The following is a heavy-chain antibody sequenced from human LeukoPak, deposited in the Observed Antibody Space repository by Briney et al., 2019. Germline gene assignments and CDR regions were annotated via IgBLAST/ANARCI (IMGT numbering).Heavy chain of an antibody. CDR3: AREDVDTAMVDY. Sequence: SETLSLTCAVYGGSFSGYYWSWIRQPPGKGLEWIGEINHSGSTNYNPSLKSRVTISVDTSKNQFSLKLSSVTAADTAVYYCAREDVDTAMVDYWGQGTLVTVSS. CDR1: GGSFSGYY. J-gene: IGHJ4*02. CDR2: INHSGST. V-gene: IGHV4-34*01. D-gene: IGHD5-18*01.